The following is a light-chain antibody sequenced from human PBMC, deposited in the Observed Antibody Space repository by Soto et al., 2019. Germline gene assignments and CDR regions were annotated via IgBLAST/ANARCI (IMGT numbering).Light chain of an antibody. Sequence: DIQMTQSPPSLSASVGDRVTITCRASQSISSFLNWYQQKPGKAPKLLIYAASTLQNEVPSRFSGSGSGTDFTLIISSLQPEDFATYYCQQYGSSPPWGTFGQGTKVDIK. CDR1: QSISSF. J-gene: IGKJ1*01. V-gene: IGKV1-39*01. CDR3: QQYGSSPPWGT. CDR2: AAS.